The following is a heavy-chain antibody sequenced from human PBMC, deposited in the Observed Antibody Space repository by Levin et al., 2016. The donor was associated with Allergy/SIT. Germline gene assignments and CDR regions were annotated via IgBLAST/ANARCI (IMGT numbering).Heavy chain of an antibody. Sequence: KVSCKGSGYSFTSYWISWVRQMPGKGLEWMGRIDPSDSYTNYSPSFQGHVTISADKSISTAYLQWSSLKASDTAMYYCARLFRLTSLNYYYYYMDVWGKGTTVTVSS. D-gene: IGHD3/OR15-3a*01. CDR3: ARLFRLTSLNYYYYYMDV. V-gene: IGHV5-10-1*01. CDR2: IDPSDSYT. CDR1: GYSFTSYW. J-gene: IGHJ6*03.